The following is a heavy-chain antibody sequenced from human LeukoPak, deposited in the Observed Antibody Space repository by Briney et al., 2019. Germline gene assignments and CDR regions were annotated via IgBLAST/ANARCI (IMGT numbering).Heavy chain of an antibody. CDR3: ARDTAMVDFDY. CDR1: GFTFTSYG. J-gene: IGHJ4*02. Sequence: GGSLRLSCAASGFTFTSYGMSWFRQAPGKGLEWVSYISSSSSTIYYADSVKGRFTISRDNAKNSLYLQMNSLRAEDTAVYYCARDTAMVDFDYWGQGTLVTVSS. CDR2: ISSSSSTI. V-gene: IGHV3-48*01. D-gene: IGHD5-18*01.